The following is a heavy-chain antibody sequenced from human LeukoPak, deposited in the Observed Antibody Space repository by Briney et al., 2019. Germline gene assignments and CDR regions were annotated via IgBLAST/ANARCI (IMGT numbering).Heavy chain of an antibody. CDR3: ASRTGIAAAGNWFDP. J-gene: IGHJ5*02. V-gene: IGHV3-48*04. Sequence: PGGSLRLSCAASGFTFSSYSMNWVRQAPGKGLEWVSYISISSSTIYYADSVRGRFTISRDNAKNSLYLQMNSLRAEDTAVYYCASRTGIAAAGNWFDPWGQGTLVTVSS. CDR1: GFTFSSYS. CDR2: ISISSSTI. D-gene: IGHD6-13*01.